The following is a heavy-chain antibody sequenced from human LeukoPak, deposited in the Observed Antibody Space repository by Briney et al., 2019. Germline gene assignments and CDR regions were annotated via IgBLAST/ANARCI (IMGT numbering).Heavy chain of an antibody. CDR2: ISYDGSNK. V-gene: IGHV3-30-3*01. CDR3: ARFDEGFDY. CDR1: GFTFSSYA. J-gene: IGHJ4*02. D-gene: IGHD3-10*01. Sequence: PGRSLRLSCAASGFTFSSYAMHWVRQAPGKGLEWVAVISYDGSNKYYADSVKGRFTISRDNSKNTLYLQMNSPRAEDTAVYYCARFDEGFDYWGQGTLVTVSS.